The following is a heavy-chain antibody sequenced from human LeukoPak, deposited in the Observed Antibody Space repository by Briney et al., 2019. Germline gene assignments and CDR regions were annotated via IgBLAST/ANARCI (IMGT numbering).Heavy chain of an antibody. D-gene: IGHD6-13*01. Sequence: GGSLRLSCAAPGFTFSSYAMSWVRQAPGKGLEWVSAISGSGGSTYYADSVKGRFTISRDNSKNMLYLQMNSLRAEDTAVYYCAKGGIQDYYYYMDVWGKGTTVTVSS. J-gene: IGHJ6*03. CDR3: AKGGIQDYYYYMDV. CDR2: ISGSGGST. V-gene: IGHV3-23*01. CDR1: GFTFSSYA.